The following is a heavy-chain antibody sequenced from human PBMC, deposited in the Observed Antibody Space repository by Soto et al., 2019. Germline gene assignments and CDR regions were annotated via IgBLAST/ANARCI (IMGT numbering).Heavy chain of an antibody. V-gene: IGHV3-23*01. D-gene: IGHD4-17*01. J-gene: IGHJ5*02. CDR2: ISGSGGST. CDR3: AKAPHGDYLLNWFDP. Sequence: EVQLLESGGHLVQPGGSLRLSCAASGFTFSSYAMSWVRQAPGKGLEWVSTISGSGGSTFYADSVKGRFTISRDNSKNTLYLQMHSLRAEDTAVYYCAKAPHGDYLLNWFDPWGQGTLVTVSS. CDR1: GFTFSSYA.